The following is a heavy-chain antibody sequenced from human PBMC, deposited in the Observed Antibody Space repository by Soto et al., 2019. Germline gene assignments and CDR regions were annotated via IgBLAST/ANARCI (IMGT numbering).Heavy chain of an antibody. V-gene: IGHV1-69*13. J-gene: IGHJ4*02. CDR1: GGTFSSYA. Sequence: AVKVSCKACGGTFSSYAISWVRQAPGQGLEWMGGIIPIFGTANYAQKFQGRVTITADESTSTAYMELSSLRSEDTAVYYCATPIGGGYSYGPFDYWGQGTLVTVSS. CDR2: IIPIFGTA. CDR3: ATPIGGGYSYGPFDY. D-gene: IGHD5-18*01.